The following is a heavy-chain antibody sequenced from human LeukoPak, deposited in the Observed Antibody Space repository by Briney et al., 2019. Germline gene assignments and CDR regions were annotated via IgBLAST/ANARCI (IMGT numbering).Heavy chain of an antibody. CDR1: GFTVSSNY. J-gene: IGHJ4*02. CDR3: ARDQGSSWYNAYDY. V-gene: IGHV3-66*01. Sequence: GGSLRLSCAASGFTVSSNYMSWVRQAPGKGLEWVSVIYSGGSTYYADSVKGRFTISRDNSKNTLYLQMNSLRADDTAVYYCARDQGSSWYNAYDYWGQGTLVTVSS. CDR2: IYSGGST. D-gene: IGHD6-13*01.